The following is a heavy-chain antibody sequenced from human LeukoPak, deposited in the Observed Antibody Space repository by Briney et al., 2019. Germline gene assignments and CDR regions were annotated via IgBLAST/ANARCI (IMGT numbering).Heavy chain of an antibody. CDR2: ISDSGGST. CDR1: GFTFSNAY. CDR3: AKLPGRAADY. Sequence: GGSLRLSCAASGFTFSNAYMNWVRQAPGKGLEWVSGISDSGGSTYYADSVKGRFTISGDNSKNTLYLQMNSLRAEDTAVYYCAKLPGRAADYWGQGTLVTVSS. J-gene: IGHJ4*02. V-gene: IGHV3-23*01.